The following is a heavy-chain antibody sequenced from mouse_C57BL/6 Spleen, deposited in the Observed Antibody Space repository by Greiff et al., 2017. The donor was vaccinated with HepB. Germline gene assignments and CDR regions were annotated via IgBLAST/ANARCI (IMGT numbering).Heavy chain of an antibody. V-gene: IGHV1-52*01. CDR1: GYTFTSYW. CDR3: GRVGAYWYFDV. J-gene: IGHJ1*03. CDR2: IDPSDSET. Sequence: QVQLQQPGAELVRPGSSVKLSCKASGYTFTSYWMHWVKQRPIQGLEWIGNIDPSDSETHYNQKFKDKATLTEDKSSSTAYMQLSSLTSEDSAVYYCGRVGAYWYFDVWGTGTTVTVSS.